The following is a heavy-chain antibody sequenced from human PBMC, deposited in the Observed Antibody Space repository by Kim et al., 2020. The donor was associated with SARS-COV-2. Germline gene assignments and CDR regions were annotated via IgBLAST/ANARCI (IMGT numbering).Heavy chain of an antibody. V-gene: IGHV4-34*04. CDR3: ARGITMIVVATPHAFDI. J-gene: IGHJ3*02. D-gene: IGHD3-22*01. Sequence: LKSRAHMSGDTSKNQFSLKLSSVTAADTAVYYCARGITMIVVATPHAFDIWGQGTMVTVSS.